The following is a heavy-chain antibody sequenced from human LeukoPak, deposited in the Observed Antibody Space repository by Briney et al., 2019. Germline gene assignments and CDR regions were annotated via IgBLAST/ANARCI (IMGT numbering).Heavy chain of an antibody. J-gene: IGHJ4*02. CDR2: ISGSGGST. CDR1: GFTFSSYA. CDR3: AVAYGDREAFDY. Sequence: GGSLRLSCAASGFTFSSYAMSWVRQAPGKGLEWVSAISGSGGSTYYADSVKGRSTISRDNSKNTLYLQMNSLRAEDTAVYYCAVAYGDREAFDYWGQGTLVTVSS. V-gene: IGHV3-23*01. D-gene: IGHD4-17*01.